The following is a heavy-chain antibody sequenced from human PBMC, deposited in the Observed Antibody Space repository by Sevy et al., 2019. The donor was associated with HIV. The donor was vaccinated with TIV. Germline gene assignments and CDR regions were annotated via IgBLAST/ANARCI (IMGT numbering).Heavy chain of an antibody. V-gene: IGHV3-30*18. Sequence: GGSLRLPCAASGFSFTTYGMHWVRQAPGKGLEWVAVISYDGSKRYYSDSVKGRFTISRDNSKNTLYLQMNSLRAEDTAVYYCAKDWALDIVIVPSGMPANWGQGTLVTVSS. CDR3: AKDWALDIVIVPSGMPAN. CDR1: GFSFTTYG. J-gene: IGHJ4*02. D-gene: IGHD2-2*01. CDR2: ISYDGSKR.